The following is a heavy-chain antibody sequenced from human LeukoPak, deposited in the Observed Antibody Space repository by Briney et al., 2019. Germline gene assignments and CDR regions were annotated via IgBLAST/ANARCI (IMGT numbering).Heavy chain of an antibody. D-gene: IGHD6-19*01. CDR1: GFTVSTNY. V-gene: IGHV3-53*01. CDR3: ATKVPGTTHFSS. CDR2: IYSDGRT. Sequence: GGSLRLSCAASGFTVSTNYMSWVRQAPGKGLEWVSVIYSDGRTYYADSVKGRFTISRDDARNSLYLQMNSLRAEDTAVYYCATKVPGTTHFSSWGQGTLVTVSS. J-gene: IGHJ5*02.